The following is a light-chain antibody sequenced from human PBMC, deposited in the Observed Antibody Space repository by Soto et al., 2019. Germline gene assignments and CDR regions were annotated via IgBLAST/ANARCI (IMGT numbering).Light chain of an antibody. Sequence: DIQMTQSPSTLSASVGDRVTITCRASQSISSWLVWYQQKPGKAPKVLIYKASNLQSGVPSRFSGSGSGTDFTLTISSLQPDDFATYYCQQCNSYPPTFGQGTTVDIK. CDR1: QSISSW. CDR2: KAS. V-gene: IGKV1-5*03. J-gene: IGKJ1*01. CDR3: QQCNSYPPT.